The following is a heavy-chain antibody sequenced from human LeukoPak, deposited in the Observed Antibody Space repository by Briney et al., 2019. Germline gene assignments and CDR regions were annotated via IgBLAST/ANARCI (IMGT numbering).Heavy chain of an antibody. J-gene: IGHJ4*02. Sequence: GXXLRLSCAASGFTFSSYSMNWVRQAPGKGLEWVSKISSSSDTIYYADSVRGRFTISRDNAKNSLYLQMNSLTAEDTAVYYCARGSPPYYEPDYWGQGTLVTVSS. CDR1: GFTFSSYS. D-gene: IGHD3-3*01. CDR2: ISSSSDTI. V-gene: IGHV3-48*01. CDR3: ARGSPPYYEPDY.